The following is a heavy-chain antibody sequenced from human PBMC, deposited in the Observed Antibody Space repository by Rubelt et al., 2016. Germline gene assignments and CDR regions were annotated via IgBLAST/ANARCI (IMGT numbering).Heavy chain of an antibody. J-gene: IGHJ4*02. CDR2: IFYSGNT. CDR3: ASSNDYVWGSPDS. V-gene: IGHV4-39*07. Sequence: QLQLHESGPGLVKPSETLSLICSVSGGSITSDSHYWSWVRQPPGQGLEWIGSIFYSGNTYYNPSLKSRVTISLDTSKHQFSLTLSSVTAADTAVYYCASSNDYVWGSPDSWGQGTLVTVSS. D-gene: IGHD3-16*01. CDR1: GGSITSDSHY.